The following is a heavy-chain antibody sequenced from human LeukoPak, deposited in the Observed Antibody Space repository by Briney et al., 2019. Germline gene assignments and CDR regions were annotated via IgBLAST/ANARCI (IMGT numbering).Heavy chain of an antibody. V-gene: IGHV1-8*01. CDR1: GYTFTSYD. CDR2: MNATSGKT. Sequence: ASVKVSCKASGYTFTSYDINWVRQAPGRGLDWMGWMNATSGKTGQAQKFQGRITMTRDTSISTAYMELSSLRPEDTAVYYCAKYKSGDYFDAGKRYYFDQWGQGTPVTVSS. D-gene: IGHD3-9*01. CDR3: AKYKSGDYFDAGKRYYFDQ. J-gene: IGHJ4*02.